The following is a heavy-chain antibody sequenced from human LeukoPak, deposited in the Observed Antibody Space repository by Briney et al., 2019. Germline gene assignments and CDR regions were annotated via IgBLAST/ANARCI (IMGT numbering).Heavy chain of an antibody. D-gene: IGHD3-10*01. CDR1: GFTFSSYS. V-gene: IGHV3-48*01. CDR3: ARDLIIMVRSPTPAYFDY. CDR2: ISSSSSTI. J-gene: IGHJ4*02. Sequence: SLRLSCAASGFTFSSYSMNWVRQAPGKGLEWVSYISSSSSTIYYVDSVKGRFTISRDNAKNSLYLQMNSLRAEDTAVYYCARDLIIMVRSPTPAYFDYWGQGTLVTVSS.